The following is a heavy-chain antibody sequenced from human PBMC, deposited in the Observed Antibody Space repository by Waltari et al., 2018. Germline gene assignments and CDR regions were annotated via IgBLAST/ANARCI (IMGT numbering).Heavy chain of an antibody. D-gene: IGHD2-15*01. J-gene: IGHJ5*02. V-gene: IGHV3-30*16. Sequence: QERLVESGGGVVQPGGSLTLSCAVPGFSRRDYAVTWVRKAPGKGPEWMAVISHDGNNKHHADSVKGRFTISRDESTNTVYLQMNSLRLEDTAKYCCARDIPHCYGGTCYPLNWFDPWGQGTQVTVSS. CDR3: ARDIPHCYGGTCYPLNWFDP. CDR2: ISHDGNNK. CDR1: GFSRRDYA.